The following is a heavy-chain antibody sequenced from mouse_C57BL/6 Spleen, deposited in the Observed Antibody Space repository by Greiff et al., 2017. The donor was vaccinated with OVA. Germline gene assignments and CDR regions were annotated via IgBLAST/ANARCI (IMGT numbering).Heavy chain of an antibody. D-gene: IGHD3-2*01. Sequence: VQRVESGPGLVQPSQSLSITCTVSGFSLTSYGVHWVRQPPGKGLEWLGVIWSGGSTDYNAAFISRLSISKDNSKSQVFFKMNSLQADDTAIYYCAKNWGARQGFAYWGQGTLVTVSA. CDR3: AKNWGARQGFAY. CDR1: GFSLTSYG. CDR2: IWSGGST. V-gene: IGHV2-4*01. J-gene: IGHJ3*01.